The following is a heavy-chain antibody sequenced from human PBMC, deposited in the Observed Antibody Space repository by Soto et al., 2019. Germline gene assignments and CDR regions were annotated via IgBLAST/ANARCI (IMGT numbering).Heavy chain of an antibody. D-gene: IGHD2-21*02. Sequence: QVQLQQWGAGLLKPSETLSLTCAVYGGFVSSGSYYWSWIRQPPGKGLEWIGEMSHSGGTHFNPSLKGGVPISEDTPKNRFSLKMSSVTAADRVLYYWGREGGGTATPVVDAFDIWGQGTMVTVSS. J-gene: IGHJ3*02. CDR1: GGFVSSGSYY. CDR3: GREGGGTATPVVDAFDI. CDR2: MSHSGGT. V-gene: IGHV4-34*01.